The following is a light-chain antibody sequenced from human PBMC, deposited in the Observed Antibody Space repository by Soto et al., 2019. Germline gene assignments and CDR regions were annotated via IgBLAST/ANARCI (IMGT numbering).Light chain of an antibody. J-gene: IGLJ3*02. CDR3: ETWDSYSGV. Sequence: QPVLTQSSSASASLGSSVKLTCTLSSGHSSYIIAWHQQQPGKAPRYLMKVEGSGSYNKGSEVPDRFSGSSSGADRYLTISNLQFEDEADYYCETWDSYSGVFGGGTKVTVL. CDR1: SGHSSYI. CDR2: VEGSGSY. V-gene: IGLV4-60*02.